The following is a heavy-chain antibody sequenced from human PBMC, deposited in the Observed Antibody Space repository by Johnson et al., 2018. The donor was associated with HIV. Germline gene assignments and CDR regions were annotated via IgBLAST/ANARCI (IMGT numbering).Heavy chain of an antibody. D-gene: IGHD3-16*01. CDR1: GFTFSSYG. CDR3: ARDPEGAPPLGAFDI. Sequence: QVQLVESGGGVVQPGGSLRLSCAASGFTFSSYGMHWVRQAPGKGLEWVAFIRYDGSNKYYADSVKGRFTISRDNSKNTLYLQMNSLRAEDTAVYYCARDPEGAPPLGAFDIWGQGTMVTVSS. CDR2: IRYDGSNK. V-gene: IGHV3-30*02. J-gene: IGHJ3*02.